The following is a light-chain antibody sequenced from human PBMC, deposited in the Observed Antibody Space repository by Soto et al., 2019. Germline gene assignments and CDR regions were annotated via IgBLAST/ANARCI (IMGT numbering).Light chain of an antibody. CDR2: LGS. Sequence: DVVMTQSPLSLPVTPGEPASISCRSSQSLLHSDGYNYLDWFLQRPGQSPQVVIYLGSNRAPGVPVRFSGSGSGTDFTLKISRVEAEDVRVYYCMQALQTPLSFGGGTKVEIK. J-gene: IGKJ4*01. V-gene: IGKV2-28*01. CDR1: QSLLHSDGYNY. CDR3: MQALQTPLS.